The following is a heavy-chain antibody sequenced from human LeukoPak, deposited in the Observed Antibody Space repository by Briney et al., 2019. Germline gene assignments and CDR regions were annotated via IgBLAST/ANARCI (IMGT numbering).Heavy chain of an antibody. V-gene: IGHV4-30-2*05. CDR3: ARVPPYYDFWSGSPGADAFDI. CDR1: GVSISSGDYY. J-gene: IGHJ3*02. D-gene: IGHD3-3*01. Sequence: SETLSLTCTVSGVSISSGDYYWTWIRQPPGKGLEWIGYIYHTGSTYYNPSLGSRVTISVDTSKNQFSLKLSSVTAADTAVYYCARVPPYYDFWSGSPGADAFDIWGQGTMVTVSS. CDR2: IYHTGST.